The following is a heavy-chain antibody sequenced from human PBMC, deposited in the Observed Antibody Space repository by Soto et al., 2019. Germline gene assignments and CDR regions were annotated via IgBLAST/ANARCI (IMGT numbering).Heavy chain of an antibody. CDR2: INHLETT. J-gene: IGHJ4*02. D-gene: IGHD1-26*01. Sequence: SETLSLTCTVSGAFITFGGYSWSWIRQTPGKGLEWIGYINHLETTFYNPSFESRLTLSIDRAKNQFSLKLHSMSAAGRAVYFCARGGGSDSFDYWGQGILVTVSS. V-gene: IGHV4-30-2*01. CDR3: ARGGGSDSFDY. CDR1: GAFITFGGYS.